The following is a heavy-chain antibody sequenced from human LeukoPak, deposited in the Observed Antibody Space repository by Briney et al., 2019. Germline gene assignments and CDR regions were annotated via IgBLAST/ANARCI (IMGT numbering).Heavy chain of an antibody. Sequence: QSGGSLRLSCAASGFTFDDYTMHWVRQAPGKGLEWVSLISWDGGSTYYADSVEGRFTISRDNAKNTLYLQMNSLRAEDTAVYYCARDLDVVRLLGIMAYDAFDIWGQGTMVTVSS. D-gene: IGHD3-16*01. J-gene: IGHJ3*02. CDR3: ARDLDVVRLLGIMAYDAFDI. V-gene: IGHV3-43*01. CDR1: GFTFDDYT. CDR2: ISWDGGST.